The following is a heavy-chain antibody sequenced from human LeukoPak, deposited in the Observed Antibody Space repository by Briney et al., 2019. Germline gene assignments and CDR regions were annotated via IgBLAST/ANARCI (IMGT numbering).Heavy chain of an antibody. CDR3: ARCIAAAGTFDY. CDR1: GFTFSSYA. V-gene: IGHV3-23*01. CDR2: ISGSGGST. J-gene: IGHJ4*02. Sequence: GGSLRLSCAASGFTFSSYAMSWVRHAPGKGLEWISAISGSGGSTYYADSVKGRFTISRDNSKNTLYLQMNSLRAEDTAVYYCARCIAAAGTFDYWGQGTLVTVSS. D-gene: IGHD6-13*01.